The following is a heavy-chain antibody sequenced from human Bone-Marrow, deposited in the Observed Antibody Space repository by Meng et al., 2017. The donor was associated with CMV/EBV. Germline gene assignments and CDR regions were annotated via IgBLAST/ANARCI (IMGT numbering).Heavy chain of an antibody. Sequence: GESLKISCKGSGYNFASYWFGWVRQMPGKGLEWMGFIWPGDSDTRYSPSFQGQVTISADKSISTAYLQWGSLKASDTAMYYCARLGCSRSSCYYDFWRGSYYFDYWGQGALVTVSS. V-gene: IGHV5-51*01. J-gene: IGHJ4*02. CDR1: GYNFASYW. CDR3: ARLGCSRSSCYYDFWRGSYYFDY. CDR2: IWPGDSDT. D-gene: IGHD3-3*01.